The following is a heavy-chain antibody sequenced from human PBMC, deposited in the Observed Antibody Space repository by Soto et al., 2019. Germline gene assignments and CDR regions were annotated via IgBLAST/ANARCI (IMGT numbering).Heavy chain of an antibody. V-gene: IGHV4-59*01. D-gene: IGHD6-13*01. Sequence: SETLSLTCTVSGGSISSYYWSWIRQPPGKGLEWIGYIYYSGSTNYNPSLKSRVTISVDTSKNQLSLKLGSVTAADTAVYYCAGNDDIYSSSWYFDYWGQGTLVTVSS. CDR1: GGSISSYY. J-gene: IGHJ4*02. CDR3: AGNDDIYSSSWYFDY. CDR2: IYYSGST.